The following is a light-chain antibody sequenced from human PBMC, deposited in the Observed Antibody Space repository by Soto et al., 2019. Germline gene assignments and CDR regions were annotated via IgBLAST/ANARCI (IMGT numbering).Light chain of an antibody. CDR2: GAS. J-gene: IGKJ1*01. CDR1: QSVSSSF. Sequence: EIVLTQSPGTLSLSPGERATLSCRASQSVSSSFLAWFQQKPGQPPRLLIYGASSRATGIPDRFSGSGSGTDFTLTISRLEPEDFAVYYCQQYGSSLTWTFGQGTKVDIK. CDR3: QQYGSSLTWT. V-gene: IGKV3-20*01.